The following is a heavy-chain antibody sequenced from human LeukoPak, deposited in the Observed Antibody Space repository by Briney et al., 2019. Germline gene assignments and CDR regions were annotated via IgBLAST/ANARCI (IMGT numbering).Heavy chain of an antibody. CDR1: GFTFSGSA. V-gene: IGHV3-73*01. J-gene: IGHJ4*02. Sequence: GGSLRLSCAAPGFTFSGSAMHWVRQASGKGLEWVGRIRSKANSYATAYAASVKGRFTISRDNSKNTLYLQMNSLRAEDTAVYYCARDHGSSSWDPYYFDYWGQGTLVTVSS. CDR3: ARDHGSSSWDPYYFDY. D-gene: IGHD6-13*01. CDR2: IRSKANSYAT.